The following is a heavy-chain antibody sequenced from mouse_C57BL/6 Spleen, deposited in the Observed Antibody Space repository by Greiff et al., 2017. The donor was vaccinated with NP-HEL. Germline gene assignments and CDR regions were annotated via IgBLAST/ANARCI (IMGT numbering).Heavy chain of an antibody. J-gene: IGHJ2*01. CDR3: ARSYDYDVLFDY. Sequence: VQLQQSGPELVKPGASVKISCKASGYTFTDYYMNWVKQSHGKSLEWIGDINPNNGGTSYNQKFKGKATLTVDKSSSTAYMELRSLTSEDSAVYYCARSYDYDVLFDYWGQGTTLTVSS. CDR1: GYTFTDYY. D-gene: IGHD2-4*01. CDR2: INPNNGGT. V-gene: IGHV1-26*01.